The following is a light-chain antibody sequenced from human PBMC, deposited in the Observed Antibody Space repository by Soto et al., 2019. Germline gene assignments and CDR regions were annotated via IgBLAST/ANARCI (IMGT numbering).Light chain of an antibody. CDR2: DAS. J-gene: IGKJ4*02. V-gene: IGKV1-17*03. CDR1: QGIXNH. Sequence: QLTQSPSGMSASVGDRVTITCQARQGIXNHLRWFQQKPGKVPKRLXSDASSWQSGVPSRLSGSGSGTEFTLTISSLQPEYFATYYCLQHKSYTLTFGGGTKVDIK. CDR3: LQHKSYTLT.